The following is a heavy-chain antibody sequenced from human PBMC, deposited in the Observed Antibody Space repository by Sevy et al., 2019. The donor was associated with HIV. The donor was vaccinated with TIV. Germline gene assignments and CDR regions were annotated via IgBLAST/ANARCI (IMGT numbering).Heavy chain of an antibody. J-gene: IGHJ6*03. CDR1: GFAFSDHY. CDR3: VRGPNCGVGGCQQISPYCLDV. Sequence: GGSLRLSCAASGFAFSDHYVDWVRQAPGKGLEWVGRIRNRPNRYTTEYAASVEGRFTISRDDSRHSLYLQMNSLKTEDSAVYYCVRGPNCGVGGCQQISPYCLDVWGIGATVTVS. V-gene: IGHV3-72*01. D-gene: IGHD2-21*01. CDR2: IRNRPNRYTT.